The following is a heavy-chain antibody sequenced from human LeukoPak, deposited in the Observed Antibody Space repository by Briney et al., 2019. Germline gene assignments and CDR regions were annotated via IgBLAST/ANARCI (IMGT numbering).Heavy chain of an antibody. CDR1: GYSISSGYY. V-gene: IGHV4-38-2*02. D-gene: IGHD2-2*01. CDR2: IYHSGST. J-gene: IGHJ3*02. CDR3: ARDLGYCSSTSCYWPHDAFDI. Sequence: SETLSLTCTVSGYSISSGYYWGWIRQPPGKGLEWIGSIYHSGSTYYNPSLKSRVTISVDTSKNQFSLKLSSVTAADTAVYYCARDLGYCSSTSCYWPHDAFDIWGQGTMVTVSS.